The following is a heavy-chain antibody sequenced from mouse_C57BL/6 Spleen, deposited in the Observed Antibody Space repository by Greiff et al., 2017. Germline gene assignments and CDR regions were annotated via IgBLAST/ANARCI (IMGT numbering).Heavy chain of an antibody. CDR3: ARQPDGYYYAMDD. V-gene: IGHV2-6-1*01. CDR2: IWSDGST. D-gene: IGHD2-3*01. CDR1: GFSLTSYG. J-gene: IGHJ4*01. Sequence: QVQLQQSGPGLVAPSQSLSITCTVSGFSLTSYGVHWVRQPPGKGLEWLVVIWSDGSTTYNSALKSRLSISKDNSKSQVFLKMNSLQTDDTAMYYCARQPDGYYYAMDDWGQGTSVTVSS.